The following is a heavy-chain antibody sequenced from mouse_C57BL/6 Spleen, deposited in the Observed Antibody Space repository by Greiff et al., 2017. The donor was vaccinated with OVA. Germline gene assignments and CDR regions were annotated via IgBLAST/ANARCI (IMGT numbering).Heavy chain of an antibody. CDR2: ISYDGSN. CDR3: ARGAPFYGSSYDY. Sequence: DVQLQESGPGLVKPSQSLSLTCSVTGYSITSGYYWNWIRQFPGNKLEWMGYISYDGSNNYNPSLKNRISITRDTSKNQFFLKLNSVTTEDTATYYCARGAPFYGSSYDYWGQGTTLTVSS. V-gene: IGHV3-6*01. CDR1: GYSITSGYY. D-gene: IGHD1-1*01. J-gene: IGHJ2*01.